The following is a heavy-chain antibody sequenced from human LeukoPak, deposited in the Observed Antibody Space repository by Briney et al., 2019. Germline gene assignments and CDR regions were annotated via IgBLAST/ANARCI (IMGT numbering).Heavy chain of an antibody. D-gene: IGHD3-22*01. CDR3: ARTPIYYYDNSGYYN. CDR1: GGSISSSNW. Sequence: TSGTLSLTCAVSGGSISSSNWWSWVRQPPGKGLEWIGEINHSGSTNYNPSLKSRVTISVDTSKNQFSLKLSSVTAADTAVYYCARTPIYYYDNSGYYNWGQGTLVTVSS. CDR2: INHSGST. J-gene: IGHJ4*02. V-gene: IGHV4-4*02.